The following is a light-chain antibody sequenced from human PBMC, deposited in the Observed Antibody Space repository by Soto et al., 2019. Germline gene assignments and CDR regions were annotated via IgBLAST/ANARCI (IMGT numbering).Light chain of an antibody. CDR3: QQYYSTPPYT. Sequence: DIVMTQSPDSLAVSLGERATINCKSSQSVLYRSSNKNYLAWYQQKPGQPPKLLIYWASTRESGVPDRFSGSGSRTDFTLTISSLQAEDVAVYYCQQYYSTPPYTFGQGTKLEIK. J-gene: IGKJ2*01. CDR1: QSVLYRSSNKNY. V-gene: IGKV4-1*01. CDR2: WAS.